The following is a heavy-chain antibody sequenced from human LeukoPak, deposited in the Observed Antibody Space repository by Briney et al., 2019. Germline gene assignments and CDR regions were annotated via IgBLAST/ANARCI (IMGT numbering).Heavy chain of an antibody. Sequence: GGSLRLSCAASGFNVSSNYMTWVRQAPGKALEWVSVMFAGGSPYSADSVKGRFTLSRDNSKNTLYLHMNNLRADDTAVYYCARGVGVRGVVSQPLEYWAQGTLVIVSS. CDR1: GFNVSSNY. CDR2: MFAGGSP. V-gene: IGHV3-53*01. D-gene: IGHD3-10*01. J-gene: IGHJ4*02. CDR3: ARGVGVRGVVSQPLEY.